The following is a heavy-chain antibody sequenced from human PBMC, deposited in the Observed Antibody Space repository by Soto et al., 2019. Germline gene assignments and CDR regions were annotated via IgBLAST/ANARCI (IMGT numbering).Heavy chain of an antibody. CDR3: ARDQRYYGSGYYYSDS. D-gene: IGHD3-10*01. CDR1: GYTFTGYY. J-gene: IGHJ1*01. CDR2: INPNSGGT. Sequence: ASVKVSCKASGYTFTGYYMHWVRQAPGQGLEWMGWINPNSGGTNYAQKFQGRVTMTRDTSISTAYMELSRLRSDDTAVYYCARDQRYYGSGYYYSDSWGQGTLVTVSS. V-gene: IGHV1-2*02.